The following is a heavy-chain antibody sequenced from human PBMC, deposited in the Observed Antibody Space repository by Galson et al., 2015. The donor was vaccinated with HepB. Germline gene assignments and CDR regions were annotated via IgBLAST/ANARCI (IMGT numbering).Heavy chain of an antibody. CDR2: ISAYNGNT. CDR3: ARRIAVAGTGDAFDI. J-gene: IGHJ3*02. V-gene: IGHV1-18*01. D-gene: IGHD6-19*01. Sequence: SVKVSCKASGYTFTSYGISWVRQAPGQGLEWMGWISAYNGNTNYAQKLQGRVTMTTDTSTSTAYMELSSLRSEDTAVYYCARRIAVAGTGDAFDIWGQGTMVTVSS. CDR1: GYTFTSYG.